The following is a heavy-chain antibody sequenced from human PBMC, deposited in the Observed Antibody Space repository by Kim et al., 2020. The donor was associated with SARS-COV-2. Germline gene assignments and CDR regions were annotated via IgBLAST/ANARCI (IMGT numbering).Heavy chain of an antibody. Sequence: SETLSLTCTVSGGSVSSYYWSWIRQPAGKGLEWIGRIYTSGSTVYNPSLKSRVTMSIDTSKNQFSLNLSSVTAADTAVYYCARASSSHGGIFDHWGQGTLVTVSS. D-gene: IGHD3-10*01. CDR1: GGSVSSYY. CDR2: IYTSGST. V-gene: IGHV4-4*07. J-gene: IGHJ4*02. CDR3: ARASSSHGGIFDH.